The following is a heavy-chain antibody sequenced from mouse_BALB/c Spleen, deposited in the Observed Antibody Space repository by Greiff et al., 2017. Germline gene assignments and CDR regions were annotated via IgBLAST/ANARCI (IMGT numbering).Heavy chain of an antibody. J-gene: IGHJ4*01. CDR2: ISYDGSN. V-gene: IGHV3-6*02. CDR3: AREDGYAMDY. D-gene: IGHD2-3*01. Sequence: EVQVVESGPGLVKPSQSLSLTCSVTGYSITSGYYWNWIRQFPGNKLEWMGYISYDGSNNYNPSLKNRISITRDTSKNQFFLKLNSVTTEDTATYYCAREDGYAMDYWGQGTSVTVSS. CDR1: GYSITSGYY.